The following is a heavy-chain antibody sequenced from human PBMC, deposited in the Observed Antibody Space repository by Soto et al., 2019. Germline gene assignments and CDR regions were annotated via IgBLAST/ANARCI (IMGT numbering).Heavy chain of an antibody. CDR3: GRGGVPNVGWFDP. CDR2: IYSSRNT. J-gene: IGHJ5*02. V-gene: IGHV4-39*01. Sequence: LSLTCTVSGDSISSSDFYWGWIRQPPGKGLEWIGTIYSSRNTYYNPSLKSRVTISVDTSKNQFSLRLTSVTASDTAVYHCGRGGVPNVGWFDPWGQGTLVTVSS. D-gene: IGHD3-16*01. CDR1: GDSISSSDFY.